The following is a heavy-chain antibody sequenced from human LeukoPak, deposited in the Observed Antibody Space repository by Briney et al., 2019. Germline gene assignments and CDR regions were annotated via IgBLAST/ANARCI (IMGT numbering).Heavy chain of an antibody. V-gene: IGHV3-33*01. D-gene: IGHD6-13*01. CDR3: ARDVLPGSSWYYFDY. CDR1: GFTFSTYG. CDR2: IWYDGSNK. Sequence: PGRSLRLSCEASGFTFSTYGIHWVRQAPGKGLEWVALIWYDGSNKYYADSVKGRFTISRDNSKNTLYLQMNSLRAEDTAVYYCARDVLPGSSWYYFDYWGQGTLVTVSS. J-gene: IGHJ4*02.